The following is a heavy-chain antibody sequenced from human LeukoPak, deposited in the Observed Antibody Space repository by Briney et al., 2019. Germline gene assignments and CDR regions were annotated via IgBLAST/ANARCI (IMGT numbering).Heavy chain of an antibody. CDR2: IVQDGSQK. J-gene: IGHJ4*02. Sequence: GGSLRLSCAASGFTFSSHGMRWVRQAPGKGLEWVANIVQDGSQKYYVDSVKGRFTISRDNGKNSLYLQMNTLRAEDTAVYYCARNEKWGRDYWGQGTLVTVSS. V-gene: IGHV3-7*03. CDR3: ARNEKWGRDY. D-gene: IGHD1-26*01. CDR1: GFTFSSHG.